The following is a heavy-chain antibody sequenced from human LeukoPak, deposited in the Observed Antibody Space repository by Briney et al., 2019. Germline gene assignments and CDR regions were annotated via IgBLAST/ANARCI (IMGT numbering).Heavy chain of an antibody. CDR3: ARAXVAAAGTHYYFDY. D-gene: IGHD6-13*01. J-gene: IGHJ4*02. V-gene: IGHV3-23*01. Sequence: GSLRLSCAASGFTFSSYAMSWVRQAPGKGLEWVSAISGSGGSTYYADSVXXRFTISRDNSKNTLYLQMNSLRAEDTAVYYCARAXVAAAGTHYYFDYWGQGTLVTVSS. CDR1: GFTFSSYA. CDR2: ISGSGGST.